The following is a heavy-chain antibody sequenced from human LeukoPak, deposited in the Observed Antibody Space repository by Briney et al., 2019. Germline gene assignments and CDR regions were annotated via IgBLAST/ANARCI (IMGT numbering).Heavy chain of an antibody. CDR2: ISAYNGNT. CDR1: GYTFTSYG. V-gene: IGHV1-18*01. J-gene: IGHJ6*03. CDR3: ARVVDIVVVPAARVYMDV. D-gene: IGHD2-2*01. Sequence: ASVKVSCKASGYTFTSYGISWVQQAPGQGLEWMGWISAYNGNTNYAQKLQGRVTMATDTSTSTDYMELRSLRSDDTAVYYCARVVDIVVVPAARVYMDVWGKGTTVTVSS.